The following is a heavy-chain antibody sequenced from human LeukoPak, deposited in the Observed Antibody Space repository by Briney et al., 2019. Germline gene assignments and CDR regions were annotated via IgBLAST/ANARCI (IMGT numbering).Heavy chain of an antibody. V-gene: IGHV4-59*01. J-gene: IGHJ5*02. CDR1: GGSISSYY. CDR2: IYYSGST. CDR3: ARDHNENGLGSGSYFWFDP. D-gene: IGHD3-10*01. Sequence: PSETLSLTCTVSGGSISSYYWSWIRQPPGKGLEWIGYIYYSGSTNCNPSLKSRVTISVDTSKNQFSLKLSPVTAADTAVYYCARDHNENGLGSGSYFWFDPWGQGTLVTVSS.